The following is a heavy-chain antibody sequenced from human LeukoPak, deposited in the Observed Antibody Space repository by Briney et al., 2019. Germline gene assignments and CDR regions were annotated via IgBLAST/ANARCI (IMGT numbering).Heavy chain of an antibody. CDR3: ATELVVVAAQEVDY. Sequence: PGGSLRLSCAASGFTFSSYGMHWVRQAPGKGLEWVAVIWYDGSNKYYADSVKGRFTISRDNAKNSLYLQMNSLRAEDTAVYYCATELVVVAAQEVDYWGQGTLVTVSS. D-gene: IGHD2-15*01. J-gene: IGHJ4*02. V-gene: IGHV3-33*03. CDR1: GFTFSSYG. CDR2: IWYDGSNK.